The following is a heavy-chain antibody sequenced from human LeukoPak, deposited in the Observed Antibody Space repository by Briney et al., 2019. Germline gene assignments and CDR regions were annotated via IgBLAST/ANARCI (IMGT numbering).Heavy chain of an antibody. D-gene: IGHD2-21*01. CDR1: GFTFSDYY. CDR3: ARYRVIANDYFDY. Sequence: AGGSLRLSCAASGFTFSDYYMSWIRQAPGKGLEWISYISNSGNTIKEADSVKGRFTISRDNAQNSLYLHMKSLRAEDTAVYYCARYRVIANDYFDYWGQGTLVSVSS. V-gene: IGHV3-11*01. J-gene: IGHJ4*02. CDR2: ISNSGNTI.